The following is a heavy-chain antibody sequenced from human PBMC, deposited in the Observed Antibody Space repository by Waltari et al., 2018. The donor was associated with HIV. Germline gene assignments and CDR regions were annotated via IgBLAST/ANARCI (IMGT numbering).Heavy chain of an antibody. CDR2: INHSGST. V-gene: IGHV4-34*01. J-gene: IGHJ4*02. D-gene: IGHD3-22*01. Sequence: TCAVYGGSFSGYYWSWICQPPGKGLEWVGEINHSGSTNYNLSLKSRVTISVDTSNNQLSLKLSSVTASDTAVYYCATLRSSGYYVDYWGQGTLFTVSS. CDR1: GGSFSGYY. CDR3: ATLRSSGYYVDY.